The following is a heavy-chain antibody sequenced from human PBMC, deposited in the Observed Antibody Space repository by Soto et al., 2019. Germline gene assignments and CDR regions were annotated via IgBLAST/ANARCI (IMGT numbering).Heavy chain of an antibody. Sequence: SETLSLTCTVSGGSVSSVGYYWSWIRQHPGKGLEWIGYITYSGNTYYNPSLESRVTMSADTSKNQFSLKLSSVTAADTAVYFCVRGGSCTNGVCSVFDYWGQGTLVTVS. CDR3: VRGGSCTNGVCSVFDY. J-gene: IGHJ4*02. CDR2: ITYSGNT. CDR1: GGSVSSVGYY. V-gene: IGHV4-31*03. D-gene: IGHD2-8*01.